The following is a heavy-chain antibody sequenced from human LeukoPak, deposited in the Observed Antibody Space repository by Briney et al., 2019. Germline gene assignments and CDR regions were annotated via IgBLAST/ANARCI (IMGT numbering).Heavy chain of an antibody. CDR1: GGSFSGYY. J-gene: IGHJ3*02. V-gene: IGHV4-34*01. D-gene: IGHD1-26*01. Sequence: PSETLSLTCAVYGGSFSGYYWSWIRQPPGKGLEWIGEINHSGGTNYNPSLKSRVTISVDTSKNQFSLKLSSVTAADTAVYYCARGLFYRRHDKRPVKRVGATHAFDIWGQGTMVTVSS. CDR3: ARGLFYRRHDKRPVKRVGATHAFDI. CDR2: INHSGGT.